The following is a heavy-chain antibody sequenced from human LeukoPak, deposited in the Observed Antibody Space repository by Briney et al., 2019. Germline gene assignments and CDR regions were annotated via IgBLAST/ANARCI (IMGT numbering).Heavy chain of an antibody. J-gene: IGHJ5*02. CDR2: ISGSDGST. CDR3: ARDGPYSTSATHPP. V-gene: IGHV3-23*01. Sequence: PGGSLRLSCTASGFKFSDAWMTWVRQAPGKGLEWVSAISGSDGSTHYADSVKGRFTISRDNSKNTLYLQMNSLRAEDTAVYYCARDGPYSTSATHPPWGQGTLVTVSS. D-gene: IGHD6-6*01. CDR1: GFKFSDAW.